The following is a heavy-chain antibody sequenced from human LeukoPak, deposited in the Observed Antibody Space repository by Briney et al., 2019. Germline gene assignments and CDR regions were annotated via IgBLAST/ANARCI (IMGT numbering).Heavy chain of an antibody. CDR1: GFTFSSYA. J-gene: IGHJ4*02. V-gene: IGHV3-23*01. D-gene: IGHD6-13*01. CDR3: AKHGPGGAAVPFGY. Sequence: GGSLRRSCADSGFTFSSYAMSWVRKAPGKGLEWVSGISGSGGNTYYADSVKGRFTISRDTSKNTVCLQMNSLRAEDTAVYYCAKHGPGGAAVPFGYTGQGTLVIVSS. CDR2: ISGSGGNT.